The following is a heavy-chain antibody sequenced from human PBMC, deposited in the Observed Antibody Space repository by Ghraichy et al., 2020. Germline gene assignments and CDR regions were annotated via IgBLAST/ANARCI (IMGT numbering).Heavy chain of an antibody. CDR1: GGSFSGYY. Sequence: SETLSLTCAVYGGSFSGYYLSWIRQPPGKGLEWIGEINHSGSTNYNPSLKSRVTISVDTSKNQFSLQLSSVTAADTAVYYCARTGSYCGGDCYYNWFDPWGQGTLVTVSS. D-gene: IGHD2-21*02. CDR3: ARTGSYCGGDCYYNWFDP. V-gene: IGHV4-34*01. CDR2: INHSGST. J-gene: IGHJ5*02.